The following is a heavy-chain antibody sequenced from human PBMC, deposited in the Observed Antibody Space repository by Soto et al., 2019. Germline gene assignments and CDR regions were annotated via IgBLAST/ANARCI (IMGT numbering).Heavy chain of an antibody. CDR1: GYTFTNYY. V-gene: IGHV5-10-1*01. Sequence: VESLKISCQASGYTFTNYYIAWVRQVPGKGLEWMGRIDPSDSYIKYSPSFEGHVTMSVDKSISTAFLQWSRLEASDTAMYFCAIPLARTTPFDYWGQGSLVTVS. D-gene: IGHD1-7*01. CDR3: AIPLARTTPFDY. CDR2: IDPSDSYI. J-gene: IGHJ4*02.